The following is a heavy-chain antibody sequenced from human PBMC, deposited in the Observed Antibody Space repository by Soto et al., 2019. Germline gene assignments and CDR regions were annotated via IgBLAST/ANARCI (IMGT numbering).Heavy chain of an antibody. CDR1: GGSISSSNW. CDR3: ASAFHPVKYYDILTGPAWYFDL. CDR2: IYHSGST. J-gene: IGHJ2*01. D-gene: IGHD3-9*01. V-gene: IGHV4-4*02. Sequence: QVQLQESGPGLVKPSGTLSLTCAVSGGSISSSNWWSWVRQPPGKGLEWIGVIYHSGSTNYNPSLESRVTISVDKSKNQFSLKLSSVTAADTDVYYCASAFHPVKYYDILTGPAWYFDLWGRGTLLTVSS.